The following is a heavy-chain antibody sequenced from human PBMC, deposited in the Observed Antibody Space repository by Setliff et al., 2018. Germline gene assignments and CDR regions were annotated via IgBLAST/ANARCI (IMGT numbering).Heavy chain of an antibody. D-gene: IGHD3-22*01. CDR3: AKGNYYDSSGYGYYFDY. V-gene: IGHV3-9*01. J-gene: IGHJ4*02. Sequence: GGSLRLSCAASGFTFDDYAMHWVRQAPGKGLEWVSGISWNSGSIGYADSVKGRFTIYRDNAKNSLYLQMNSLRAEDTALYYCAKGNYYDSSGYGYYFDYWGQGTLVTVSS. CDR1: GFTFDDYA. CDR2: ISWNSGSI.